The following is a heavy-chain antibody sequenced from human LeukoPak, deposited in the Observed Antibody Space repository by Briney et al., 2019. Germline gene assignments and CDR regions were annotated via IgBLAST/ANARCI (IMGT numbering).Heavy chain of an antibody. V-gene: IGHV1-2*02. Sequence: GASVKVSCKASGYTFTGYYMHWVRQAPGQGLEWMGWINPNSGGTNYAQKFQGRVTMTRDTSISTAYMELSRLRSDDTAVYSCARDSGERASGSYLIAYWGQGTLVTVSS. D-gene: IGHD3-10*01. CDR2: INPNSGGT. CDR3: ARDSGERASGSYLIAY. J-gene: IGHJ4*02. CDR1: GYTFTGYY.